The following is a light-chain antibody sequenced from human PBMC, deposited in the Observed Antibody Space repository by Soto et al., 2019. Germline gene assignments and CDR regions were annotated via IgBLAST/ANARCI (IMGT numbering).Light chain of an antibody. CDR1: QSVSSN. Sequence: EIVMTQSPATLYVSPGERATLSCRASQSVSSNLAWYQQKHGQAPRLLIYGASTRATGIPARFSCSGSGTEFTLTFSSLQSEDLYVYYCQQYNNWPAWTFGQGPKVEIK. CDR3: QQYNNWPAWT. V-gene: IGKV3-15*01. J-gene: IGKJ1*01. CDR2: GAS.